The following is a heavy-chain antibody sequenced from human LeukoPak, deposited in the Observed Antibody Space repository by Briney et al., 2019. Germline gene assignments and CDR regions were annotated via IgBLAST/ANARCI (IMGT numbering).Heavy chain of an antibody. CDR3: ARTLTVAGTGSFDY. Sequence: GGSLRLSCAASGFTFSDYNMRWIRQAPGKGLEWVSSISRSGSTKYYADSVKGRFTISRDNAKNSLFLQMNSLRAEDTAVYYCARTLTVAGTGSFDYWGQGTLVTVSS. J-gene: IGHJ4*02. CDR1: GFTFSDYN. V-gene: IGHV3-11*01. CDR2: ISRSGSTK. D-gene: IGHD6-19*01.